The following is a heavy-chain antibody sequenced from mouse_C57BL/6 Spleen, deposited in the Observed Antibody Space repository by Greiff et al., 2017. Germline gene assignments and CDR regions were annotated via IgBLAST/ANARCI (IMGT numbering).Heavy chain of an antibody. J-gene: IGHJ2*01. CDR2: INYDGSST. V-gene: IGHV5-16*01. CDR1: GFTFSDYY. D-gene: IGHD1-1*01. CDR3: ARDLLGRYGSSSGYFDY. Sequence: EVKVVESEGGLVQPGSSMKLSCTASGFTFSDYYMAWVRQVPEKGLEWVANINYDGSSTYYLDSLKSRFIISRDNAKNILYLQMSSLKSEDTATYYCARDLLGRYGSSSGYFDYWGQGTTLTVSS.